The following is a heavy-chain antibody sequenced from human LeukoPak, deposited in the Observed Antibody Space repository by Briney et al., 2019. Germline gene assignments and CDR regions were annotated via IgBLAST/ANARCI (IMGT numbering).Heavy chain of an antibody. CDR1: GFTFSSYA. V-gene: IGHV3-48*04. CDR3: AGDVYDILTGYSYYFDY. CDR2: ISSSSSTI. J-gene: IGHJ4*02. D-gene: IGHD3-9*01. Sequence: PGGSLRLSCAASGFTFSSYAMSWARQAPGKGLEWVSYISSSSSTIYYADSVKGRFTISRDNAKNSLYLQMNSLRAEDTAVYYCAGDVYDILTGYSYYFDYWGQGTLVTVSS.